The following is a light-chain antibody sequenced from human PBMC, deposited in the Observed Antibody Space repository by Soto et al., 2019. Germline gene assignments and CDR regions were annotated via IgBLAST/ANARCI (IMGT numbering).Light chain of an antibody. J-gene: IGKJ5*01. CDR1: QSVNNN. V-gene: IGKV3D-15*01. Sequence: EIVMAQPPVTLSASPGERATLSCRASQSVNNNLAWYQQKVGQAPRLLIYGASTRATGIPARFSGSGSGTEFTLTISSLQSEDLAVYYCQQYNNWPPITFGQGTRLEIK. CDR2: GAS. CDR3: QQYNNWPPIT.